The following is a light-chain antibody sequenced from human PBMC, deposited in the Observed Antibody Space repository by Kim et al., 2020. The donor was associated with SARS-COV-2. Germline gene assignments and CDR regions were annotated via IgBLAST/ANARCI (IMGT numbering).Light chain of an antibody. CDR1: NIGSKS. CDR3: QVWDSSSDHPV. Sequence: PGKAARITCGGNNIGSKSVHWYQQKPGQAPVLVIYFDSDRPSGIPERFSGSNSGNTATLTISRVAAGDEADYYCQVWDSSSDHPVFGGGTQLTVL. V-gene: IGLV3-21*04. J-gene: IGLJ3*02. CDR2: FDS.